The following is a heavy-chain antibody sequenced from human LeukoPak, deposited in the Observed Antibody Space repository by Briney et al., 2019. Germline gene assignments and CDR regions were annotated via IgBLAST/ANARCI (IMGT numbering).Heavy chain of an antibody. CDR2: SSGSGETT. J-gene: IGHJ4*02. D-gene: IGHD5-18*01. CDR3: AKTYVDTTFFEY. V-gene: IGHV3-23*01. CDR1: GLTFSTYA. Sequence: TGGSLRLSCAASGLTFSTYAMNWVRQAPGKGLEWVSASSGSGETTFYANSVKGRFTISRDNSKNILYLQMNSLRAEDTAIYYCAKTYVDTTFFEYWGQGTLVTVSS.